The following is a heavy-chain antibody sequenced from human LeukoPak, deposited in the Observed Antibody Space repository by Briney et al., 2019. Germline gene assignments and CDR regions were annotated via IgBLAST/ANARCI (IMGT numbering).Heavy chain of an antibody. CDR3: ARGRGLYYYDSSGKTAFDI. J-gene: IGHJ3*02. D-gene: IGHD3-22*01. Sequence: SETLSLTCAVYGGSFSGYYWSWIRQPPGKGLEWIGEINHSGSTNYNPSLKSRVTISVDTSKNQFSLELSSVTAADTAVYYCARGRGLYYYDSSGKTAFDIWGQGTMVTVSS. CDR1: GGSFSGYY. CDR2: INHSGST. V-gene: IGHV4-34*01.